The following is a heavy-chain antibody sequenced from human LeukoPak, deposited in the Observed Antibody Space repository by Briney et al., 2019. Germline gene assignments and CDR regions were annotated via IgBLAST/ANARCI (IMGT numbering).Heavy chain of an antibody. CDR2: ISSSGSTI. CDR1: GFTFSDYY. CDR3: ARTPYSSNWFDS. Sequence: GGSLRLSCAASGFTFSDYYMSWIRQAPGKGLEWVSYISSSGSTIYYADSVKGRFTISRDNAKNSLYLQINSLRAEDTAVYYCARTPYSSNWFDSWGQGTLVTVSS. V-gene: IGHV3-11*04. J-gene: IGHJ5*01. D-gene: IGHD6-13*01.